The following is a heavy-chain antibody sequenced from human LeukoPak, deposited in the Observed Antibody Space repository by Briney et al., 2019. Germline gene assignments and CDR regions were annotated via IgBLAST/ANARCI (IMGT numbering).Heavy chain of an antibody. CDR1: GFTFSSYW. CDR3: ARDSPSYYYGSGSYRNGYYFDY. V-gene: IGHV3-7*01. D-gene: IGHD3-10*01. CDR2: IKQDGSEK. Sequence: GGSLRLSCAASGFTFSSYWMSWVRQAPGKGLEWVANIKQDGSEKYYVDSVKGRFTISRDNAKNSLYLQMNSLRAEDTAVYYCARDSPSYYYGSGSYRNGYYFDYWGQGTLVTVSS. J-gene: IGHJ4*02.